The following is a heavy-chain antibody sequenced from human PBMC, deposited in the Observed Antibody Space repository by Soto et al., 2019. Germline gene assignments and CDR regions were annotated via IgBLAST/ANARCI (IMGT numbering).Heavy chain of an antibody. J-gene: IGHJ6*02. CDR1: GFTFSSYG. V-gene: IGHV3-30*18. CDR2: ISYDGSNK. Sequence: GGSLRLSCAASGFTFSSYGMHWVRQAPGKGLEWVAVISYDGSNKYYADSVKGRFTISRDNSKNTLYLQMNSLRAEDTAVYYCAKDRAESSSGRFYGMDVWGQGTTVTVSS. CDR3: AKDRAESSSGRFYGMDV. D-gene: IGHD6-19*01.